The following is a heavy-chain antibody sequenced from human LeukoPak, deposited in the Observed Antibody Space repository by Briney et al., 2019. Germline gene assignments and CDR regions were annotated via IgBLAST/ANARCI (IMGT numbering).Heavy chain of an antibody. V-gene: IGHV4-59*01. Sequence: SETLSLTCTVSGGSISSYYWSWIRQPPGKGLEWIGYIYYSGSTNYNPSLKSRVTISVDTSKNQFSLKLSSVTAADTAVYYCARERPAPWFFDLWGRGTLVTVSS. CDR1: GGSISSYY. J-gene: IGHJ2*01. CDR2: IYYSGST. D-gene: IGHD6-25*01. CDR3: ARERPAPWFFDL.